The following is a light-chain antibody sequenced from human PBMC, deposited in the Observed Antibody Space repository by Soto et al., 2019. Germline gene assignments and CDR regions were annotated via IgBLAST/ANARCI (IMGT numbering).Light chain of an antibody. CDR1: QDISSY. V-gene: IGKV1-9*01. CDR2: AAS. Sequence: IQLTQSPSFLSACVGDRVTITCRTSQDISSYLAWYQQKPGKAPQLLISAASTLQSGVPSRISGSGSGTEFTLTISSLQPEDFATYYCQQLKSYPLSFGGGTKVEI. CDR3: QQLKSYPLS. J-gene: IGKJ4*01.